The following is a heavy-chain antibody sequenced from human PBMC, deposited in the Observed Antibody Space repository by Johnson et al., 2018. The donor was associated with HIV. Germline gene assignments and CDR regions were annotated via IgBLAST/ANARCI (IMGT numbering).Heavy chain of an antibody. Sequence: VQLVESGGGLVQPGGSLRLSCAASGFTFSSYAMSWVRQAPGKGLEWVSAISGSGGSTYYADSVKGRFTISRDNSKNTLYLQMNSLRAEDTAVYYCARARDSWSSSWLSRDNAFDIWGQGTMVTVSS. D-gene: IGHD6-13*01. CDR1: GFTFSSYA. V-gene: IGHV3-23*04. CDR2: ISGSGGST. J-gene: IGHJ3*02. CDR3: ARARDSWSSSWLSRDNAFDI.